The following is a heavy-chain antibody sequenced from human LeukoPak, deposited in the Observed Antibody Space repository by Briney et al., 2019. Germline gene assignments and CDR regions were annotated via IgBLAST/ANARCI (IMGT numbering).Heavy chain of an antibody. CDR3: ARFLSGSWFNWFDP. CDR2: INHSGST. J-gene: IGHJ5*02. D-gene: IGHD5-12*01. Sequence: PSETLSLTCAVYGGSISGYYWSWIRQTPGKGLEWIGGINHSGSTNYDPSLKSRVTISVDTSKNQFSLKLSSVTAADTAVYYCARFLSGSWFNWFDPWGQGTLVTVSS. V-gene: IGHV4-34*01. CDR1: GGSISGYY.